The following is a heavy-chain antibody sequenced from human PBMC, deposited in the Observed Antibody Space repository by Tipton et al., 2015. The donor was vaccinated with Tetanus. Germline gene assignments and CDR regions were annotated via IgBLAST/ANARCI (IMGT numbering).Heavy chain of an antibody. J-gene: IGHJ3*02. D-gene: IGHD3-22*01. CDR2: IYVTGAI. Sequence: TLSLTCSVSGGSISNYYWNWIRQPAGKGLEWIGRIYVTGAINYSPALQSRVPMSVDTAKNQFSLSLSSVTAADAAMYYCAREDVYYHDGSGFYAFDIWGRGTMVAVSS. V-gene: IGHV4-4*07. CDR3: AREDVYYHDGSGFYAFDI. CDR1: GGSISNYY.